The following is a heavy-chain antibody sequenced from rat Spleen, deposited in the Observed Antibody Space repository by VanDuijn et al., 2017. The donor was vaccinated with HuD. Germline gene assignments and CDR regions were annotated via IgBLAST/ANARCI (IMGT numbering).Heavy chain of an antibody. CDR3: AVSGYGY. CDR2: ISSDGFNT. V-gene: IGHV5-58*01. J-gene: IGHJ2*01. D-gene: IGHD4-3*01. Sequence: EVQLVETGGGLVQPGRSLKLSCVASGFTFSNYWMYWVRQAPGKGLEWVSSISSDGFNTYYPDSVKGRFTISRDNAENTVYLQMNTLRSEDTATYYCAVSGYGYWGQGVMVTVSS. CDR1: GFTFSNYW.